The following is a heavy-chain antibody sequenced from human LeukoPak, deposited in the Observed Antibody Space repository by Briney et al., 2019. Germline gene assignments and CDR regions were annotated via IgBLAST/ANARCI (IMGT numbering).Heavy chain of an antibody. Sequence: SETLSLTCAAYGGSFSGYYWSWIRQPPGKGLEWIGEINHSGSTNYNPSLKSRVTISVDTSKNQFSLKLSSVTAADTAVYYCARGRRGGPDYWGQGTLVTVSS. CDR2: INHSGST. J-gene: IGHJ4*02. D-gene: IGHD2-15*01. CDR3: ARGRRGGPDY. V-gene: IGHV4-34*01. CDR1: GGSFSGYY.